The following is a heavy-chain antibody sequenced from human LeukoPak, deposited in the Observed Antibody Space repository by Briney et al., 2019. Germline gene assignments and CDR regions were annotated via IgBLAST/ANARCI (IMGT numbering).Heavy chain of an antibody. Sequence: PSETLSLTCTVSGGSISSGGYYWSWIRQPPGKGLEWIGYIYYSGSTYYNPSLKSRVTISGDTSKNQFSLNLSSVTAADTAVYYCATDRARGGDSFDYWGQGTLVTVSS. CDR1: GGSISSGGYY. V-gene: IGHV4-30-4*08. CDR2: IYYSGST. J-gene: IGHJ4*02. D-gene: IGHD3-10*01. CDR3: ATDRARGGDSFDY.